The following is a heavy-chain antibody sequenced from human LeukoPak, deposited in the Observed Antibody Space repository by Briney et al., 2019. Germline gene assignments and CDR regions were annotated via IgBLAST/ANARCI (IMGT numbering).Heavy chain of an antibody. CDR3: ARLTGNDFWSGYYTPNYFDN. CDR2: IYPGDSDT. CDR1: GYSFTSYW. D-gene: IGHD3-3*01. V-gene: IGHV5-51*01. Sequence: GESLKISCKGPGYSFTSYWIGWVRQMPGKGLEWMGIIYPGDSDTRYSPSRQGQVTTSADKSISTAYLQWSSLKASDTAMYYCARLTGNDFWSGYYTPNYFDNWGQGTLVTVSS. J-gene: IGHJ4*02.